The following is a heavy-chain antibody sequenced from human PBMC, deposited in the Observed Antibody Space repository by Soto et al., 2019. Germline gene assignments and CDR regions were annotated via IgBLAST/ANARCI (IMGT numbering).Heavy chain of an antibody. CDR2: IYYSGST. Sequence: QVQLQESGPGLVKPSQTLSLTCTVSGGSISSGDYYWSWIRQPPGKGLEWIGYIYYSGSTYYNPSLKSRVTLSVDTSKNQFSLKLSSVTAADTAVYYCARDSGSGITYWVYWGQGTLVTVSS. CDR1: GGSISSGDYY. V-gene: IGHV4-30-4*01. CDR3: ARDSGSGITYWVY. J-gene: IGHJ4*02. D-gene: IGHD3-10*01.